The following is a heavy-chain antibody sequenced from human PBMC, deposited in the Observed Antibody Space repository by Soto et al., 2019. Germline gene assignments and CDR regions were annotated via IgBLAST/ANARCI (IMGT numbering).Heavy chain of an antibody. D-gene: IGHD2-2*01. CDR3: ARSHCSSTILEIDYYYDYGMDV. Sequence: QVQLVQSGAEVKKPGSSVKVSCKASGGTFSSYAISWVRQAPGQGLEWMGGIIPISDTTNYGQKFQGRVTITADESMSTAYMELSSLRSEDTAVYYCARSHCSSTILEIDYYYDYGMDVWGQGTTVTVSS. J-gene: IGHJ6*02. CDR1: GGTFSSYA. CDR2: IIPISDTT. V-gene: IGHV1-69*01.